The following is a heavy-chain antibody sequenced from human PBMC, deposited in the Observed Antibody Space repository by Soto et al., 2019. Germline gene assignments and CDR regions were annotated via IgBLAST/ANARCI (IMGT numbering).Heavy chain of an antibody. D-gene: IGHD3-3*01. V-gene: IGHV3-53*01. CDR2: IYSGGST. J-gene: IGHJ6*02. Sequence: GGSLRLSCAASGFTVSSNYMSWVRQAPGKGLEWVSVIYSGGSTYYADSVKGRFTISRDNSKNTLNLQMNSLRAEDTAVYYCARDGWRSGYSYYYYYGMDVWGQGTTVTVSS. CDR1: GFTVSSNY. CDR3: ARDGWRSGYSYYYYYGMDV.